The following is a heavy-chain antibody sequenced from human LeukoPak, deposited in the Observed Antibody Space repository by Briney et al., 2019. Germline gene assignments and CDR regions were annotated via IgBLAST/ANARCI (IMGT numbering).Heavy chain of an antibody. CDR1: GFTFSNAW. Sequence: PGGSLRLSCAASGFTFSNAWMSWVRQAPGKGLEWVGRIRSETDGGTADYAAPVKGRFTISRDDSKNTLYLQMNSLKTEDTAVHYCITGFWGSGSYYNGGYWGQGTLVTVSS. CDR3: ITGFWGSGSYYNGGY. V-gene: IGHV3-15*01. CDR2: IRSETDGGTA. J-gene: IGHJ4*02. D-gene: IGHD3-10*01.